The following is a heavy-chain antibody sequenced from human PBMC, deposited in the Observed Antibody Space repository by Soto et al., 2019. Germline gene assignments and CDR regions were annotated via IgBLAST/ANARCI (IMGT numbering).Heavy chain of an antibody. CDR2: IYYSGST. V-gene: IGHV4-59*01. D-gene: IGHD5-12*01. CDR1: GGSISSYY. CDR3: ARSIVATIKDYYYYYMDV. Sequence: SETLSLTCTVSGGSISSYYWSWIRQPPGKGLEWIGYIYYSGSTNYNPSLKSRVTISVDTSKNQFSLKLSSVTAADTAVYYCARSIVATIKDYYYYYMDVWGKGTTVTVSS. J-gene: IGHJ6*03.